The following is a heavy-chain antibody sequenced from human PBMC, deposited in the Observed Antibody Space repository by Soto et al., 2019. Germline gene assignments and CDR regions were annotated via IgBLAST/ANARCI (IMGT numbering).Heavy chain of an antibody. CDR3: AKKLRYLDTMDV. J-gene: IGHJ6*02. Sequence: SGPTLVNPTQTLTLTCTFSGFSLSTGGVAVGWIRQPPGKALEWLALIYWNDDKLYSPSLKTRLTVTKDTSKNQVVLTMTNVGPVDTATYYCAKKLRYLDTMDVWGQGNTVTVSS. D-gene: IGHD3-9*01. CDR2: IYWNDDK. V-gene: IGHV2-5*01. CDR1: GFSLSTGGVA.